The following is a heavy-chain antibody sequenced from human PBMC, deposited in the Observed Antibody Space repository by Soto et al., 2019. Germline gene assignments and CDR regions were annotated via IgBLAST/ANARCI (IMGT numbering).Heavy chain of an antibody. CDR1: GFTFSSYA. CDR3: AKGYCSGGSCYGGWFDY. V-gene: IGHV3-23*01. Sequence: EVQLLESGGGLVQPGGSLRLSCAASGFTFSSYAMSWVRQAPGKGLEWVSAIGGSGGSTYYADSVKGRFTISRDNSKNTLYLQMNSLRAEDTAVYYCAKGYCSGGSCYGGWFDYWGQGTLVTVSS. CDR2: IGGSGGST. J-gene: IGHJ4*02. D-gene: IGHD2-15*01.